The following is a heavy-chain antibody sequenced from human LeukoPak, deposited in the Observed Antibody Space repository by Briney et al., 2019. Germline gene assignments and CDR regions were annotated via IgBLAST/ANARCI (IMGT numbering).Heavy chain of an antibody. V-gene: IGHV3-64*01. CDR2: ISSNGGST. CDR1: GFTFSSYA. CDR3: ARLKNYCSSTSCSLYYYYHYMDV. J-gene: IGHJ6*03. D-gene: IGHD2-2*01. Sequence: GGSLRLSCAASGFTFSSYAMHWVRQAPGKGLEYVSVISSNGGSTYYANSVKGRFTISRDNSKNTLYLQMGSLRAEDMSVYYCARLKNYCSSTSCSLYYYYHYMDVWGKGTTVTVSS.